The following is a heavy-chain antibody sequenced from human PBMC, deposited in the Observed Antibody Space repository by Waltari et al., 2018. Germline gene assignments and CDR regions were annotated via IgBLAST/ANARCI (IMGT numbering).Heavy chain of an antibody. CDR1: GGSFRGHY. CDR3: ARESIAARPPFFDY. J-gene: IGHJ4*02. V-gene: IGHV4-34*01. CDR2: INHSGST. D-gene: IGHD6-6*01. Sequence: QVQLQQRGAGLLKPSETVCVTCAVYGGSFRGHYWSWSHQPPGKWLECIGEINHSGSTNYTPSLKCRVTISVDTSTIHFSLKLSSVTAADTDVYYCARESIAARPPFFDYWGQGTLVTVSS.